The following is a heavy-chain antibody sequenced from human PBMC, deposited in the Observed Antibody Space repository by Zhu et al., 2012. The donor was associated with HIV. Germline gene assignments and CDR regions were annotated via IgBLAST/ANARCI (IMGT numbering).Heavy chain of an antibody. CDR2: IYYSGST. V-gene: IGHV4-38-2*01. J-gene: IGHJ4*02. D-gene: IGHD6-19*01. CDR1: GYSISSGYY. CDR3: ARALEPVAGAYYFDL. Sequence: QVQLQESGPGLVKPSETLSLTCAVSGYSISSGYYWGWIRQPPGKGLEWIGRIYYSGSTYYNPSLKSRVTISVDTSKNQFSLKLSSVTATDTAVYYCARALEPVAGAYYFDLLGPGNPGHRLL.